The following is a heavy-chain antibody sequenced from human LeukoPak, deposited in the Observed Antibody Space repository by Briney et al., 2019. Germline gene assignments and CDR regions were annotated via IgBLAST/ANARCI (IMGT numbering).Heavy chain of an antibody. CDR2: INTDGTST. D-gene: IGHD6-19*01. V-gene: IGHV3-74*01. Sequence: GGSLRLSCAASGFTFSSYWMHWVRQAPGKGLVWVSRINTDGTSTTYADSVKGRFTISRDNAKNTLYLQINSLRAEDTAVYYCARDREQWLVRAFDYWGQGTLVTVSS. CDR3: ARDREQWLVRAFDY. CDR1: GFTFSSYW. J-gene: IGHJ4*02.